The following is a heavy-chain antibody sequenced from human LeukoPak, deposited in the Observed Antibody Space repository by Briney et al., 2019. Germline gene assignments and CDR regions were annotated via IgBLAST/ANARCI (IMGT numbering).Heavy chain of an antibody. V-gene: IGHV4-59*01. CDR1: GGSISSYY. CDR2: IYYSGST. D-gene: IGHD3-10*01. Sequence: PSETLSLTCTVSGGSISSYYWSWIRQPPGKGLEWIGYIYYSGSTNYNPSLKSRVTISVDTPKNQFSLKLSSVTAADTAVYYCARENYYGSGSYFHAFDIWGQGTMVTVSS. J-gene: IGHJ3*02. CDR3: ARENYYGSGSYFHAFDI.